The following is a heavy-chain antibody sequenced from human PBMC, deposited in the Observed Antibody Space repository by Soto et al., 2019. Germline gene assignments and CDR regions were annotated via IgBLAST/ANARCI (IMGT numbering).Heavy chain of an antibody. J-gene: IGHJ6*02. CDR1: GGSISSGGYY. Sequence: QVQLQESGPGLVKPSQTLSLTCTVYGGSISSGGYYWSWIRQHPGKRLEWIGYIYYSGSTYYNPSLKSRVTISVDTSKNPSSLKLSSVTAADTAVYYCARVCGGDCHYGMDVWGQGTTVTVSS. V-gene: IGHV4-31*03. CDR3: ARVCGGDCHYGMDV. D-gene: IGHD2-21*02. CDR2: IYYSGST.